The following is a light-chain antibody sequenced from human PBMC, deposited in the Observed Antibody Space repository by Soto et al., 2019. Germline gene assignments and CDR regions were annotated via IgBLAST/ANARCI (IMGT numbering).Light chain of an antibody. Sequence: EIVMTQSPATLSVSPGERATLSCRASQNVRNNLAWYQQKPGQAPRLLIYDASNRATGIPARFSGSGSGTDFTLTISSLEPEDFAVYYCQQRLNWPPITFGQGTRLEIK. V-gene: IGKV3-11*01. J-gene: IGKJ5*01. CDR3: QQRLNWPPIT. CDR2: DAS. CDR1: QNVRNN.